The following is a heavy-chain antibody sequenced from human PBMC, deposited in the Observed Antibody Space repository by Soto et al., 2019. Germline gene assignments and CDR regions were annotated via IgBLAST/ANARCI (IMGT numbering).Heavy chain of an antibody. D-gene: IGHD2-15*01. J-gene: IGHJ3*02. CDR3: ARDIGYCSGGSCYRMGAFDI. CDR2: ISTGGSTM. Sequence: GGSLRLSSAAYGVYLSDFYMSWICQAQGRGLEWVSYISTGGSTMYYADSVKGRFTISRDNAKNSLYLQMNSLRAEDTAVYYCARDIGYCSGGSCYRMGAFDIWGQGTMVTVSS. CDR1: GVYLSDFY. V-gene: IGHV3-11*01.